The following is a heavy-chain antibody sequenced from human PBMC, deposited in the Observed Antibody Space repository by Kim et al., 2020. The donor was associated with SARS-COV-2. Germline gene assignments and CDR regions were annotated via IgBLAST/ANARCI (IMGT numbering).Heavy chain of an antibody. V-gene: IGHV3-53*01. Sequence: GGSLRLSCAASGFTVSSNYMSWVRQAPGKGLEWVSVIYSGGSTYYADSVKGRFTISRDNTKNTLYLQMNSLRAEDTAVYYCARGEKYSSSSGPGYFDYWGQGTLVTVSS. D-gene: IGHD6-6*01. CDR2: IYSGGST. CDR3: ARGEKYSSSSGPGYFDY. CDR1: GFTVSSNY. J-gene: IGHJ4*02.